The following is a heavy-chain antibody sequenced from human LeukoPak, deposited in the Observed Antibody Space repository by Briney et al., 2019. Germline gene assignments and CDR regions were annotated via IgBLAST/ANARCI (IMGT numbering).Heavy chain of an antibody. V-gene: IGHV3-49*04. J-gene: IGHJ3*02. D-gene: IGHD1-26*01. CDR3: TRILGAGDAFDI. CDR2: IRSKAYGGTT. CDR1: GFTFGDYA. Sequence: PGRSLRLSCTASGFTFGDYAMSWVRQAPGKGLEWVGFIRSKAYGGTTEYAASVEGRFTISRDDSKSIAYLQMNSLKTEDTAVYYCTRILGAGDAFDIWGQGTMVTVSS.